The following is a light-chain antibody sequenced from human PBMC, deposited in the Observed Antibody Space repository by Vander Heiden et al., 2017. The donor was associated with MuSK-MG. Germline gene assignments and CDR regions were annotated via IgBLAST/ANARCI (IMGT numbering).Light chain of an antibody. V-gene: IGKV3-11*01. CDR1: QSVSRY. CDR3: QQCNSLWT. Sequence: ELVLTQSPATLSSSPGERATISCRASQSVSRYLAWYQQKPGKAPKLLIYGASSLASGVPARFSGSGSGTEFTLTISSLEPEDFAAYYCQQCNSLWTFGQGTKVEIK. CDR2: GAS. J-gene: IGKJ1*01.